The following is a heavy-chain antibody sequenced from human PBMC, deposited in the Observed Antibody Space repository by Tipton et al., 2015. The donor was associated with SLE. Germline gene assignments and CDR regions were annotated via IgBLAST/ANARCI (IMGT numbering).Heavy chain of an antibody. J-gene: IGHJ6*03. CDR3: ARELVYLDV. CDR2: ITSGGDM. CDR1: GFLLSRSW. D-gene: IGHD3-10*01. Sequence: SLRLSCATSGFLLSRSWMNWVRQAPGKGLEWISSITSGGDMYYSDSVKGRFTISRDDGKNSVSLHMNNLRVDDAALYYCARELVYLDVWGKGTTVTVSS. V-gene: IGHV3-21*06.